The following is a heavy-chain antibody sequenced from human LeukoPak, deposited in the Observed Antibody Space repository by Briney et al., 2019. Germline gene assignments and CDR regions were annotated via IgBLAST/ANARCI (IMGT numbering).Heavy chain of an antibody. CDR2: IIPIFGTA. Sequence: SSVTVSYKASGGTFSSYAISWVRQAPGQGLEWMGGIIPIFGTANYAQKFQGRVTITADESTSTAYMELSSLRSEDTAVYYCARVYLPYYYDSTGRAFDIWGQGTMVTVSS. CDR3: ARVYLPYYYDSTGRAFDI. CDR1: GGTFSSYA. V-gene: IGHV1-69*01. J-gene: IGHJ3*02. D-gene: IGHD3-22*01.